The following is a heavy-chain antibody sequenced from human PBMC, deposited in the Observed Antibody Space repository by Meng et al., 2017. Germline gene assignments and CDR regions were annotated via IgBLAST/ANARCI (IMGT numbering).Heavy chain of an antibody. CDR2: ISSSSSYI. Sequence: ETLSLTCAASGFTFSSYSMNWVRQAPGKGLEWVSSISSSSSYIYYADSVKGRFTISRDNAKNSLYLQMNSLRAEDTAVYHCARGGFVRVAGTTDYWGQGTLVTVFS. D-gene: IGHD3-10*02. CDR1: GFTFSSYS. V-gene: IGHV3-21*01. CDR3: ARGGFVRVAGTTDY. J-gene: IGHJ4*02.